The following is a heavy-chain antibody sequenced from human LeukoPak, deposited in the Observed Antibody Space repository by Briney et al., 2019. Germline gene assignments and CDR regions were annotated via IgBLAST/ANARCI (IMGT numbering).Heavy chain of an antibody. CDR3: AKLTGSGWQYYFDC. CDR1: GFTFGDYA. J-gene: IGHJ4*02. CDR2: ISGSGKNT. Sequence: GGSLRLSCTTSGFTFGDYAVSWVHQAPGKGLEWVSTISGSGKNTYDADSVKGRFTISRDNSKNTLYLQMNSLRADDTAVYYCAKLTGSGWQYYFDCWGQGTLVTVSS. V-gene: IGHV3-23*01. D-gene: IGHD6-19*01.